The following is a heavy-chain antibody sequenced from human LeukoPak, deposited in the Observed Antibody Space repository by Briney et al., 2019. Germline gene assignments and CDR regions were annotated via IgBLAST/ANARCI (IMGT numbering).Heavy chain of an antibody. CDR2: IIPIFGTA. CDR1: GGTFSSYA. Sequence: ASVKVSCKASGGTFSSYAISWVRQAPGQGLEWMGGIIPIFGTANYAQKFQGRVTITADESTSTAYMELSSLRSEDTAVYYCARLEYSSSWYGGLASDYWGQGTLVTVSS. V-gene: IGHV1-69*13. J-gene: IGHJ4*02. D-gene: IGHD6-13*01. CDR3: ARLEYSSSWYGGLASDY.